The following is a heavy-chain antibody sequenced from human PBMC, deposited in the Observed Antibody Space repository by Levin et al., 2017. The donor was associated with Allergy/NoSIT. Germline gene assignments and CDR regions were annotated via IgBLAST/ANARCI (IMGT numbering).Heavy chain of an antibody. CDR1: GGSFSGYY. Sequence: SQTLSLTCAVYGGSFSGYYWGWIRQPPGKGLEWIGEINHSGSTNYNPSLKSRVTISVDTSKNQFSLQLSSVTAADTAVYYCARGVKGGIDYYYYGMDVWGQGTTVTVSS. J-gene: IGHJ6*02. CDR2: INHSGST. CDR3: ARGVKGGIDYYYYGMDV. V-gene: IGHV4-34*01. D-gene: IGHD3-16*01.